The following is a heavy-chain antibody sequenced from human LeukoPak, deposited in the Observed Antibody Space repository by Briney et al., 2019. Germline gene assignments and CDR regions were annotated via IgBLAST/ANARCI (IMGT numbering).Heavy chain of an antibody. CDR2: INSDGSST. J-gene: IGHJ6*02. CDR3: ARAAAGYYYYGMDV. CDR1: GFTFSSYW. Sequence: PGGSLRLSCAASGFTFSSYWMHWARQAPGKGLVWVSRINSDGSSTSYADSVKGRFTISRDNAKNTLYLQMNSLRAEDTAVYYCARAAAGYYYYGMDVWGQGTTVTVSS. D-gene: IGHD6-25*01. V-gene: IGHV3-74*01.